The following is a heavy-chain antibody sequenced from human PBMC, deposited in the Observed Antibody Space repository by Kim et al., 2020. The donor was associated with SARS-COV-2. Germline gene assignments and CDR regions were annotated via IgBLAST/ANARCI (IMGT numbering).Heavy chain of an antibody. CDR3: ARGNLAHYGSGSYYQDY. CDR2: INAGNGNT. D-gene: IGHD3-10*01. CDR1: GYTFTSYA. Sequence: ASVKVSCKASGYTFTSYAMHWVRQAPGQRLEWMGWINAGNGNTKYSQKFQGRVTITRDTSASTAYMELSSLRSEDTAVYYCARGNLAHYGSGSYYQDYWGQGTLVTVSS. V-gene: IGHV1-3*01. J-gene: IGHJ4*02.